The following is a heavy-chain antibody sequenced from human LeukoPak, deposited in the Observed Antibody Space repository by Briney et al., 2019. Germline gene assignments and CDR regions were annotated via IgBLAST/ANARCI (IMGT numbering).Heavy chain of an antibody. CDR1: GGSISSSSYY. Sequence: PSETLSLTCTVSGGSISSSSYYWGWIRQPPGKGLEWIGSIYYSGSTYYNPSLKSRVTISVDTSKNQFSLKLSSVTAADTAVYYCARGVAVAGTPGYWGQGTLVTVSS. V-gene: IGHV4-39*07. D-gene: IGHD6-19*01. CDR2: IYYSGST. CDR3: ARGVAVAGTPGY. J-gene: IGHJ4*02.